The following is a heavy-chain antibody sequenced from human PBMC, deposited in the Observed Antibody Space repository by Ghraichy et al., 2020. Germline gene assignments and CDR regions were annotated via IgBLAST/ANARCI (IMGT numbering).Heavy chain of an antibody. CDR1: GFTFSSYA. D-gene: IGHD3-22*01. J-gene: IGHJ4*02. CDR2: ISGSGGST. Sequence: GGSLRLSCAASGFTFSSYAMSWVRQAPGKGLEWVSTISGSGGSTYYADSVKGRFTISRDNSKNTLYLQMNSLRAEDTAVYYCAKVPYDSSGYYYFDYWGQGTLVTVSS. CDR3: AKVPYDSSGYYYFDY. V-gene: IGHV3-23*01.